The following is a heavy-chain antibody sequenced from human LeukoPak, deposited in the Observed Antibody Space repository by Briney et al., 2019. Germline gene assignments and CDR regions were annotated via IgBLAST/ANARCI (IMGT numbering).Heavy chain of an antibody. Sequence: ASVKVSCKASGYTFTSYDINWVRQAPGQGLEWMGWMNPNSGNTGYAQKFQGRVTMTRNTAISTAYMELSSLRSEDTAVYYCARYYDILTGTPSFDYWGQGTLVTVSS. CDR2: MNPNSGNT. J-gene: IGHJ4*02. V-gene: IGHV1-8*01. CDR3: ARYYDILTGTPSFDY. D-gene: IGHD3-9*01. CDR1: GYTFTSYD.